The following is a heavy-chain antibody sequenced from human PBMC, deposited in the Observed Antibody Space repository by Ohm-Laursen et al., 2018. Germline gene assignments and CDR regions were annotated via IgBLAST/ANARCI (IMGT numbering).Heavy chain of an antibody. Sequence: SLRLSCSAFGFTVSSNYMSWVRQAPGKGLEWVSVIYSGGSTYYADSVKGRFTISRDNSKNTLYLQMNSLRAEDTAVYYCAREALTDYGDYESFDYWGQGTLVTVSS. CDR2: IYSGGST. V-gene: IGHV3-53*01. CDR1: GFTVSSNY. D-gene: IGHD4-17*01. CDR3: AREALTDYGDYESFDY. J-gene: IGHJ4*02.